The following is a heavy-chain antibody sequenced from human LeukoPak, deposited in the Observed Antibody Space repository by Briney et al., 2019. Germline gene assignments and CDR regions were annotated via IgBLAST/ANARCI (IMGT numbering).Heavy chain of an antibody. CDR3: ARGADCGSDCSSRRRDFDY. D-gene: IGHD2-21*01. V-gene: IGHV3-66*02. CDR2: IYSGGGT. J-gene: IGHJ4*02. CDR1: GFNVNTNY. Sequence: GGSLRLSCAASGFNVNTNYMTWFRQAPGKGLEWVSIIYSGGGTYYADSVKGRFTISRDNSKNTLYLQMNSLRSEDTAVYYCARGADCGSDCSSRRRDFDYWGQGTLVTVSS.